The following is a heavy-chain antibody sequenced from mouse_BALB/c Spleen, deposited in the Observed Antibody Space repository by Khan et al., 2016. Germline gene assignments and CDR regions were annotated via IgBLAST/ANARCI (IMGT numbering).Heavy chain of an antibody. CDR1: GYTFSSYW. CDR3: ARGND. Sequence: VQLQESGAELMKPGASVKISCKATGYTFSSYWLEWVKQRPGHGLEWIGDILPGSGNINFNERFKDKVTFSADTSSNTAYLHLSSLTSEDSAVYYCARGNDWGQGTTLTVSS. V-gene: IGHV1-9*01. J-gene: IGHJ2*01. CDR2: ILPGSGNI.